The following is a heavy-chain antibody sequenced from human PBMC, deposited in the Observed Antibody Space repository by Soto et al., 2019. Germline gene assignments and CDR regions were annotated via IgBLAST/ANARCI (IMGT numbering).Heavy chain of an antibody. CDR2: IYYSGST. D-gene: IGHD3-9*01. CDR1: GGSFSGYY. Sequence: PSETLSLTCAVYGGSFSGYYWSWIRQPPGKGLEWIGYIYYSGSTNYNPSLKSRVTISVDTSKNQFSLKLSSVTAADTAVYYCARHYYDILTGYGFYYMDVWGKGTTVTVSS. CDR3: ARHYYDILTGYGFYYMDV. V-gene: IGHV4-59*08. J-gene: IGHJ6*03.